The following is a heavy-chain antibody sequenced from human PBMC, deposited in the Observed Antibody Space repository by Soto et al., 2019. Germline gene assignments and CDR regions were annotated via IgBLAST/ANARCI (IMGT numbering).Heavy chain of an antibody. CDR2: INHSGSP. J-gene: IGHJ3*01. V-gene: IGHV4-34*02. CDR1: GGSFSGYY. CDR3: ATFPPEGRTATSRGDDAFDF. Sequence: QLHLEQRGAGLLKPSETLSLTCDVYGGSFSGYYWSWIRQAPGKGLEWIVEINHSGSPNYNPSLQSRVSVSVDTSTTHFSLQLSSVTAADTAMYYCATFPPEGRTATSRGDDAFDFWGQGTLVTVSS. D-gene: IGHD3-10*01.